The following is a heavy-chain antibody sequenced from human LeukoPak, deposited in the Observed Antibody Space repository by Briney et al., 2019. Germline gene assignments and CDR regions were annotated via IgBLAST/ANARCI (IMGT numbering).Heavy chain of an antibody. CDR3: ARSASSGSRSAFDI. CDR2: IYYTGNT. V-gene: IGHV4-59*01. Sequence: PSETLSLTCTVSGGSISSYYWSWIRQPPGKGLEWIGYIYYTGNTNYNPSLKSRITISVDTSKNQFSLKLSSVTAADTAFYYCARSASSGSRSAFDIWGQGTMVTVSS. D-gene: IGHD6-6*01. J-gene: IGHJ3*02. CDR1: GGSISSYY.